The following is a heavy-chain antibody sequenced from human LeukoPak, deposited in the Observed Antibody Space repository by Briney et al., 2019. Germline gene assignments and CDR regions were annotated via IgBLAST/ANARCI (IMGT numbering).Heavy chain of an antibody. CDR2: IIPIFGTA. CDR1: GGTFSSYA. D-gene: IGHD3-9*01. V-gene: IGHV1-69*05. CDR3: ARDLGILTGQEAPWDY. J-gene: IGHJ4*02. Sequence: ASVKVSCKPSGGTFSSYAISWVRQAPGQGLEWMGRIIPIFGTANYAQKFQGRVTITTDESTSTAYMELSSLRSEDTAVYYCARDLGILTGQEAPWDYWGQGTLVTVSS.